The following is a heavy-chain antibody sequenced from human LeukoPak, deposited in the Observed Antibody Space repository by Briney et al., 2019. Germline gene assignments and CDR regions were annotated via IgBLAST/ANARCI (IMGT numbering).Heavy chain of an antibody. CDR1: GFTFSSYA. CDR3: VKDSDYDTSGHFDY. D-gene: IGHD3-22*01. CDR2: ISGSGGST. V-gene: IGHV3-23*01. J-gene: IGHJ4*02. Sequence: GGSLRLSCAASGFTFSSYALGWVRQAPGKGLEWVSAISGSGGSTYYADSVKGRFTISRDNSKNTLYLQMNSLRVEDTAVYYCVKDSDYDTSGHFDYWGQGTLVTVSS.